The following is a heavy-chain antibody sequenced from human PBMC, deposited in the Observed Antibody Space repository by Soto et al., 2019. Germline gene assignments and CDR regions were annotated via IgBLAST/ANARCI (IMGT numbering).Heavy chain of an antibody. CDR3: AKDRCTGGSCYLNSFDS. CDR1: GFTFSRYA. CDR2: IAASGFTT. Sequence: EVQLLESGGDLVQPGGSLTLSCSASGFTFSRYAMTWVRQVPEKGLEWVSTIAASGFTTYYAVSVKGRFTVTRDNSQGTFSLHMSSLRPEDTATYFCAKDRCTGGSCYLNSFDSWGQGTLVAVSS. V-gene: IGHV3-23*01. D-gene: IGHD2-15*01. J-gene: IGHJ5*01.